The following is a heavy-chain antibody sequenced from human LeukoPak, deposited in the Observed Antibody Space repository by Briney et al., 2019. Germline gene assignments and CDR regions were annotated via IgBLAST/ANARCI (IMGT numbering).Heavy chain of an antibody. V-gene: IGHV3-74*03. J-gene: IGHJ5*02. Sequence: PGPSLTLSCAAYGFTFSRSWTHWVRHAPGKRLVWVARVNIDGFSTTYAESVKGRFTNSRDNTKTTLYLQMKRLRVEDTAVYYCTRDYGAWGQGTLVSVSS. CDR1: GFTFSRSW. CDR3: TRDYGA. D-gene: IGHD4/OR15-4a*01. CDR2: VNIDGFST.